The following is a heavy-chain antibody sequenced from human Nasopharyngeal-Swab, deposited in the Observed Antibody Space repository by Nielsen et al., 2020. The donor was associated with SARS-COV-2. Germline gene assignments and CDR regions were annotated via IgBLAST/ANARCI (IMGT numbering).Heavy chain of an antibody. CDR1: GFTFSRFG. CDR2: ISASGVTT. J-gene: IGHJ3*02. Sequence: GESLKISCAASGFTFSRFGMGWVRQAPGKGLEWVSAISASGVTTYYADSVKGRFTISRDNSKNTLYLQMNSLRAEDTAVYYCARESDPYSSSWYPEAAFDIWGQGTMVTVSS. CDR3: ARESDPYSSSWYPEAAFDI. D-gene: IGHD6-13*01. V-gene: IGHV3-23*01.